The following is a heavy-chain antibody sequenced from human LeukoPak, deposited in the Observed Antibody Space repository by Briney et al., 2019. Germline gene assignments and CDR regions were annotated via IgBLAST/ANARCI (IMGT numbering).Heavy chain of an antibody. CDR1: GFAFTNAC. J-gene: IGHJ4*02. CDR2: IRSKNNGGTT. V-gene: IGHV3-15*01. CDR3: TTDPGYRGLYYFDY. Sequence: GGSLRLSCAASGFAFTNACMSWVRRAPGKGLEWVGRIRSKNNGGTTDYAAPVRGRFSISRDDSKSTLYLQMNSLKTEDTAVYYCTTDPGYRGLYYFDYRGQGTLVTVSS. D-gene: IGHD5-12*01.